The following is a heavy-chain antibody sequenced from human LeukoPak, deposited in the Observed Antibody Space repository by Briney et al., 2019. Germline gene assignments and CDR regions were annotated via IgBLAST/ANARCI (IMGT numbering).Heavy chain of an antibody. J-gene: IGHJ4*02. D-gene: IGHD2-15*01. V-gene: IGHV1-8*01. CDR1: GYTFTSYD. CDR2: MNPNSGNT. CDR3: ASCSGGSCYAHY. Sequence: ASVKVSCKAPGYTFTSYDINWVRQATGQGLEWMGWMNPNSGNTGYAQKFQGRVTMTRNTSISTAYMELSSLRSEDTAVYYCASCSGGSCYAHYWGQGTLVTVSS.